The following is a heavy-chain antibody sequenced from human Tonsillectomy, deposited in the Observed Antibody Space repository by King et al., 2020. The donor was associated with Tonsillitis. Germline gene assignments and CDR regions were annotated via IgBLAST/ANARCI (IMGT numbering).Heavy chain of an antibody. CDR3: ATDNLDKSFDY. Sequence: VQLVESGAKVKMPGESLKISCKGSGHSFTNYWIGWVRQMPGKGLEWVGMIYPGDSDTIYSPSLQGQVTISVDKSINTAYLQLSSLKASDTAMYYCATDNLDKSFDYWGQGTLVTVSS. V-gene: IGHV5-51*03. CDR1: GHSFTNYW. J-gene: IGHJ4*02. CDR2: IYPGDSDT.